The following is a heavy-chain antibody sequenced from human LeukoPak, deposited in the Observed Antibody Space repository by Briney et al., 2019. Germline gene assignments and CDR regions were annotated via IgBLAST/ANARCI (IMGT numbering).Heavy chain of an antibody. CDR2: INPSGGST. J-gene: IGHJ4*02. Sequence: GASVEVSCKASGYTFTSYYMHWVRQAPGQGLEWMGMINPSGGSTASAQKFQGRVTMTSDTSTSTVYMEMSSLRSEDTAIYYCARGPRSGYSGYDYWGQGTLVTVSS. CDR3: ARGPRSGYSGYDY. D-gene: IGHD5-12*01. CDR1: GYTFTSYY. V-gene: IGHV1-46*01.